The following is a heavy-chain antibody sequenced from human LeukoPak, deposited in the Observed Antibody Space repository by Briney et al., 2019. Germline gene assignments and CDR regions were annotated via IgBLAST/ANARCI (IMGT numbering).Heavy chain of an antibody. V-gene: IGHV4-59*02. CDR2: IYYTGST. Sequence: KTSETLSLTCTISGGSVSDYYWSWIRQSPGKGLEWIGYIYYTGSTTYNPSLKSRVTMSADTSKNQFSLKLSSVTAADTAVYYCARLIAAAGWFDPWGQGTLVTVSS. CDR3: ARLIAAAGWFDP. CDR1: GGSVSDYY. J-gene: IGHJ5*02. D-gene: IGHD6-13*01.